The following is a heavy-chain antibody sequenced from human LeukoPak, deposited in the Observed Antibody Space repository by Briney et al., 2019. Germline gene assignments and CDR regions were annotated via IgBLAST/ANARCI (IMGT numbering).Heavy chain of an antibody. D-gene: IGHD3/OR15-3a*01. CDR2: INPSGGST. CDR3: ARSWWGTDWLLYKNWFDP. CDR1: GYTFTSYY. Sequence: ASVKVSCKASGYTFTSYYMHWVRQAPGQGLEWMGIINPSGGSTSYAQKLQGRVTMTRDTSTSTVYMELSSLRSEDTALYYCARSWWGTDWLLYKNWFDPWGQGTLVTVSS. J-gene: IGHJ5*02. V-gene: IGHV1-46*01.